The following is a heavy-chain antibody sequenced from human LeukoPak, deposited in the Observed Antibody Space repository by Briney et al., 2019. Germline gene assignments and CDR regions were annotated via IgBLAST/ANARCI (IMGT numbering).Heavy chain of an antibody. CDR2: ISSSSSYI. J-gene: IGHJ3*02. CDR3: ASVRVAVARDAFDI. CDR1: GFTFSSYS. D-gene: IGHD6-19*01. Sequence: GGSLRLSCAASGFTFSSYSMNWVRQAPGKGLEWVSSISSSSSYIYYADSVKGRFTISRDNAKNSLYLQMNSLRAEDTAVYYCASVRVAVARDAFDIWGQGTMVTVSS. V-gene: IGHV3-21*01.